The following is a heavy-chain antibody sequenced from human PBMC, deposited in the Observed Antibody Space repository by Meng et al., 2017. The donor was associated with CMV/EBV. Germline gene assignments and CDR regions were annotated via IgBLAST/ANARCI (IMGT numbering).Heavy chain of an antibody. J-gene: IGHJ5*02. CDR2: INSDGSST. Sequence: GGSLRLSCAASGFTFSSYWMHWVRQAPGKGQVWVSRINSDGSSTSYADSVKGRFTISRDNAKNTLYLQMNSLRAEDTAVYYCARRVGWQQLASWGQGTLVTVSS. V-gene: IGHV3-74*01. D-gene: IGHD6-13*01. CDR3: ARRVGWQQLAS. CDR1: GFTFSSYW.